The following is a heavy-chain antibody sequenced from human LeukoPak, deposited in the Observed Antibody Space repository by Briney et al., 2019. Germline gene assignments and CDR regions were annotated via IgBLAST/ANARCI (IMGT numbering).Heavy chain of an antibody. Sequence: ASVKVSCKASGYTFTSYYMHWVRQAPGQGLEWMGIINPSGGSTSYAQKFQGRVTMTRDMSTSTVYMELSSLRVDDTAVYYCAKGGGSHQYYHMDVWGKGTTVTISS. V-gene: IGHV1-46*01. CDR1: GYTFTSYY. CDR2: INPSGGST. CDR3: AKGGGSHQYYHMDV. J-gene: IGHJ6*03.